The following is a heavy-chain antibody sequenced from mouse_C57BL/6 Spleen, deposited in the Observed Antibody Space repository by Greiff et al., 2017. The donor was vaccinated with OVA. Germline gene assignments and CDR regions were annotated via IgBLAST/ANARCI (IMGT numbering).Heavy chain of an antibody. J-gene: IGHJ4*01. D-gene: IGHD3-1*01. CDR2: INPNNGGT. Sequence: EVHLVESGPELVKPGASVKIPCKASGYTFTDYNMDWVKQSHGKSLEWIGDINPNNGGTIYNQKFKGKATLTVDKSSSTAYMELRSLTSEDTAVYYCAREGYPYAMDYWGQGTSVTVSS. V-gene: IGHV1-18*01. CDR3: AREGYPYAMDY. CDR1: GYTFTDYN.